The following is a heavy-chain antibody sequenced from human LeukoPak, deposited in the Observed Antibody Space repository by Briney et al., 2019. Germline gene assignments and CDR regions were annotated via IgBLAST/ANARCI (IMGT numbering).Heavy chain of an antibody. CDR2: ISSSGGSI. CDR1: GFTFSSYS. J-gene: IGHJ4*02. V-gene: IGHV3-48*01. Sequence: PGGSLRLSCAASGFTFSSYSLNWVRQAPGKGLEWISYISSSGGSIYYADAVKGRFTISRDNAKNSLYLQMNSLRADDTAVYYCARDGGYCSSITCPSTTPFDYWGQGTLVTVSS. D-gene: IGHD2-2*01. CDR3: ARDGGYCSSITCPSTTPFDY.